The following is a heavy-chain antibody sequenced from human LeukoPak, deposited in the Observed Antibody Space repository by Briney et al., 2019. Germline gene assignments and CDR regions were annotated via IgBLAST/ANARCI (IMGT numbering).Heavy chain of an antibody. J-gene: IGHJ4*02. CDR1: GFTFSNYW. V-gene: IGHV3-7*04. Sequence: GGSLSLSCAASGFTFSNYWMSWVRQAPGKGLEWVANIKHDGSDKYYVDSVKGRFTISRDNAKNSLYLQMNSLRAEDTAVYYYASDSSVLIKGAYWGQGTLVTVSS. CDR3: ASDSSVLIKGAY. D-gene: IGHD3-22*01. CDR2: IKHDGSDK.